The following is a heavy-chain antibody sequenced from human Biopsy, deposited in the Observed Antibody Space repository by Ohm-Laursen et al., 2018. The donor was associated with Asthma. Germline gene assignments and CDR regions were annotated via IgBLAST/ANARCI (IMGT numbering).Heavy chain of an antibody. CDR2: LIPVLGTP. CDR3: ARGYSGSDRIVYYYSGLEV. D-gene: IGHD5-12*01. Sequence: VSSVKVSCKPSGDSFSNYAISWVRQAPGQGLEWMGGLIPVLGTPDHAQMFEGRVTITADESTSTAYMELSSLSSEDTAVYYCARGYSGSDRIVYYYSGLEVWGQGTTVTVS. CDR1: GDSFSNYA. J-gene: IGHJ6*02. V-gene: IGHV1-69*01.